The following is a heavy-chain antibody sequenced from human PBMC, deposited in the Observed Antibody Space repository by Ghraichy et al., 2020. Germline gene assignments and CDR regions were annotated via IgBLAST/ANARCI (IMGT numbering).Heavy chain of an antibody. Sequence: SETLSLTCSVSGVSISSSTYYWGWIRQPPGKGLEWIATVFYSGSTYFNSSLQSRGTISVDRSRNEFSLDLTSMTAADTAVYYCVRGPAVTGYFDSWGQGTLVTVSS. CDR3: VRGPAVTGYFDS. J-gene: IGHJ4*02. D-gene: IGHD6-19*01. CDR2: VFYSGST. V-gene: IGHV4-39*07. CDR1: GVSISSSTYY.